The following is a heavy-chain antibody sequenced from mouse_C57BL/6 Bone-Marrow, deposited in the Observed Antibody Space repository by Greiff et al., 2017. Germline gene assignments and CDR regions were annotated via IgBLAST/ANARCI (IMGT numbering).Heavy chain of an antibody. V-gene: IGHV1-20*01. CDR3: ARGHYGSSYGAMDY. CDR2: INPYNGDT. Sequence: EVMLVESGPELVKPGDSVKISCKASGYSFTGYFMNWVMQSHGKSLEWIGRINPYNGDTFYNQKFKGKATLTVDKSSSTAHMELRSLTSEDSAVYYCARGHYGSSYGAMDYWGQGTSVTVSS. CDR1: GYSFTGYF. J-gene: IGHJ4*01. D-gene: IGHD1-1*01.